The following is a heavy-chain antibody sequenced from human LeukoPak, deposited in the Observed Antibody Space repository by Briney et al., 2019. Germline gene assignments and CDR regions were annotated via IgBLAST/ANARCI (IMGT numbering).Heavy chain of an antibody. CDR2: IKQDGSEK. CDR3: ARDHRIYCSSTSCSDYYFDY. Sequence: GGSLRLSCAASGFTFSSYWMSWVRQAPGKGLEWVANIKQDGSEKYYVDSVKGRFTISRDNAKNSLYLQMNSLRAEDTAVYYCARDHRIYCSSTSCSDYYFDYWGQGTLVTVSS. D-gene: IGHD2-2*01. J-gene: IGHJ4*02. CDR1: GFTFSSYW. V-gene: IGHV3-7*01.